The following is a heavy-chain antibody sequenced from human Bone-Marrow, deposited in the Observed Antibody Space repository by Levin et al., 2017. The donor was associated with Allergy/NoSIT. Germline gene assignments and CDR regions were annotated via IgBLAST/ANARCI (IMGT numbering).Heavy chain of an antibody. J-gene: IGHJ4*02. CDR3: STSLNY. Sequence: GESLKISCAASGFTFSNYWMDWVRQTPGKGLEWVANIKEDGSEKYYVDSVKGRFTISRDNAKNSVYLQMNNLRAGDTAVYYCSTSLNYWGQGTLVTVSS. V-gene: IGHV3-7*01. CDR2: IKEDGSEK. CDR1: GFTFSNYW.